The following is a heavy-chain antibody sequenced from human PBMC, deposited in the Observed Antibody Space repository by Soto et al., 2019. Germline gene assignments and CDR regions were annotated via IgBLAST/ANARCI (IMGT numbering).Heavy chain of an antibody. V-gene: IGHV4-30-4*01. CDR3: ARGRGYCTSTSCYTGGIFGS. Sequence: QVQLQESGPGLVKPSQTLSLTCTVSGGSISSGDYYWSWIRQPPGKALEWLGYIYYGVTTYYKPSLKSRVTIPLETSTTPFSLRLSSVTAADTAVYYCARGRGYCTSTSCYTGGIFGSWGQGALVTVSS. CDR1: GGSISSGDYY. D-gene: IGHD2-2*02. CDR2: IYYGVTT. J-gene: IGHJ4*02.